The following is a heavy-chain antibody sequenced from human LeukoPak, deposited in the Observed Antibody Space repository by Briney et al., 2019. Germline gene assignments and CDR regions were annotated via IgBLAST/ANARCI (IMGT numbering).Heavy chain of an antibody. D-gene: IGHD2-21*01. Sequence: SVKVSCKASGGTFSSYAISWVRQAPGQGLEWMGGIIPIFGTANYAQKLQGRVTITTDESTSTAYMELSSLRSEDTAVYYCASSSAYCGGDCYNTWYFDLWGRGTLVTVSS. CDR2: IIPIFGTA. CDR1: GGTFSSYA. CDR3: ASSSAYCGGDCYNTWYFDL. V-gene: IGHV1-69*05. J-gene: IGHJ2*01.